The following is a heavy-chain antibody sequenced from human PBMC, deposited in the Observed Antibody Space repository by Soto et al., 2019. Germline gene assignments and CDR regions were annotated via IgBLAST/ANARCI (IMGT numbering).Heavy chain of an antibody. CDR2: MNPNSGNT. V-gene: IGHV1-8*01. CDR1: GYTFTSYD. CDR3: ARGPVAGTLYYYYYGMDV. J-gene: IGHJ6*02. D-gene: IGHD6-19*01. Sequence: XSVKVSCKGSGYTFTSYDINWVRQATGQGLEWMGWMNPNSGNTGYAQKFQGRVTMTRNTSISTAYMELSSLRSEDTAVYYCARGPVAGTLYYYYYGMDVWGQGTTVTVSS.